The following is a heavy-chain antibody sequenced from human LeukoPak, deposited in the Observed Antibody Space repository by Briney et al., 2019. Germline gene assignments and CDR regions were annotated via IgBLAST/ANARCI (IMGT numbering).Heavy chain of an antibody. CDR2: FDPEDGET. CDR1: GYTLTELS. Sequence: ASVKVSCKVSGYTLTELSMHWVRQAPGKGLEWMGGFDPEDGETIYAQKFQGRVTMTEGTSTDTAYMELSSLRSEDTAVYYCATRWKLVPSFDYWGQGTLVTVSS. J-gene: IGHJ4*02. V-gene: IGHV1-24*01. CDR3: ATRWKLVPSFDY. D-gene: IGHD4/OR15-4a*01.